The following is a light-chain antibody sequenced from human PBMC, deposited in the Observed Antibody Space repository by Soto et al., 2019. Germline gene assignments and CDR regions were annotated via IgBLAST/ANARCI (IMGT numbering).Light chain of an antibody. V-gene: IGKV3-20*01. CDR3: QQYDTSPFT. CDR1: QSISSSY. Sequence: EIVLTQSPGTLSLSPGERATLSCRASQSISSSYLAWYQHKPGQAPRLLLFATSIRATGIPDRISGSGSGTDFTLSVSRLEPGDFAVYYCQQYDTSPFTFGPGTKVDIK. CDR2: ATS. J-gene: IGKJ3*01.